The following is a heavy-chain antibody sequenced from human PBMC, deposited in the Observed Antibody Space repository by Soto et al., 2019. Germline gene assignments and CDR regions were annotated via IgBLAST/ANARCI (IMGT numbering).Heavy chain of an antibody. CDR2: IKPNSGGT. CDR1: GYTFTGYY. CDR3: ARSKGLRDAFDI. Sequence: ASVKVSCKASGYTFTGYYMHWVRQAPGQGLEWMGWIKPNSGGTNYAQKIQGWVTMTRDTSISTAYMELSRLRSDDTAVYYCARSKGLRDAFDIWGQGTMVTVSS. J-gene: IGHJ3*02. V-gene: IGHV1-2*04.